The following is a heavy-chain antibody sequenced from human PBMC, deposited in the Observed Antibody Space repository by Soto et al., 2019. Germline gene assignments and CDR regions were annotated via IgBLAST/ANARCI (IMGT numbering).Heavy chain of an antibody. V-gene: IGHV3-23*01. D-gene: IGHD4-4*01. CDR2: FSGSGGST. J-gene: IGHJ6*03. CDR3: AKDFQWRKDSNYPYYYYYYYMDV. Sequence: PGGSLRLSCAASGFTFSSYAMSWVRQAPGKGLEWVSAFSGSGGSTYYADSVKGRFTISRDNSKNTLYLQMNSLRAEDTAVYYCAKDFQWRKDSNYPYYYYYYYMDVWGKGTTVTVSS. CDR1: GFTFSSYA.